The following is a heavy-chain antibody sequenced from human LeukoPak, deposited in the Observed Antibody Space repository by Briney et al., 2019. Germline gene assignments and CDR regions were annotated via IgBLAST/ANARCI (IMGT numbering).Heavy chain of an antibody. V-gene: IGHV1-2*02. CDR1: GFTFTAYH. CDR2: INPSSGGT. Sequence: ASVKVSCKSSGFTFTAYHMHWVRQAPGQGLEWMGWINPSSGGTNYQCRVTMTRDTSISTAYMELSGLRSDDTAVYYCARGPHWDPHFDYWGQGTLVTVSS. CDR3: ARGPHWDPHFDY. D-gene: IGHD7-27*01. J-gene: IGHJ4*02.